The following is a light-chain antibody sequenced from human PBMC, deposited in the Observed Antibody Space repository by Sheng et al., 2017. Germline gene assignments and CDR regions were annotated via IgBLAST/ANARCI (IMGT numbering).Light chain of an antibody. J-gene: IGKJ4*01. CDR2: ASS. Sequence: EIVVTQSPDTLSVSPGESATLSCRATQSVTSDDIAWYQQKPGQAPRLVIFASSTRAAGIPDRFSGSGSGTDFTLTINRLEPEDFAVYYCQQYGSSVTFGGGTKVEFK. V-gene: IGKV3-20*01. CDR1: QSVTSDD. CDR3: QQYGSSVT.